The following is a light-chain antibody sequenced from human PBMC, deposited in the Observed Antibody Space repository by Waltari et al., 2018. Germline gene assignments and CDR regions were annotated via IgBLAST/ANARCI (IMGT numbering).Light chain of an antibody. V-gene: IGKV3-11*01. J-gene: IGKJ1*01. CDR3: QQRSNWPGT. Sequence: EIVLTQSPATLSLSPGDRATLSCRASQSVSSDLAWYQQKPGQAPRLLIYDASNRATGIPARFSGSGSGTDFTLTISSLEPEDFAVYYCQQRSNWPGTFGQGTKVEIK. CDR2: DAS. CDR1: QSVSSD.